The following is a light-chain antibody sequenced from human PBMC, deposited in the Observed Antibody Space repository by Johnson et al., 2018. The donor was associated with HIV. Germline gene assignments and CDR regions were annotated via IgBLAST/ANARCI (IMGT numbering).Light chain of an antibody. V-gene: IGLV1-51*02. J-gene: IGLJ1*01. CDR2: QNT. CDR3: GTWDNSLSARV. CDR1: SSNIGRNY. Sequence: QSVLTQPPSVSAAPGQMVTISCSGSSSNIGRNYVSWYQQLPGTAPKLLIYQNTWRPSWIPDRFSGSTSGASATLAITGLQTGDEADYYCGTWDNSLSARVFGTGTKVTVL.